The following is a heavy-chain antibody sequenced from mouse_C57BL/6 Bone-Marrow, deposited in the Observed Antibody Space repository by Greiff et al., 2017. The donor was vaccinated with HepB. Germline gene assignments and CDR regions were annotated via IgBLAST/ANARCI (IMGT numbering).Heavy chain of an antibody. CDR3: ARSRYYYGSSYWWYFDV. CDR2: ISYSGST. CDR1: GYSITSDY. D-gene: IGHD1-1*01. V-gene: IGHV3-8*01. Sequence: VQLQESGPGLAKPSQTLSLTCSVTGYSITSDYWNWIRKFPGNKLEYMGYISYSGSTYYNPSLKSRISITRDTSKNQYYLQLNSVTTEDTATYYCARSRYYYGSSYWWYFDVWGTGTTVTVSS. J-gene: IGHJ1*03.